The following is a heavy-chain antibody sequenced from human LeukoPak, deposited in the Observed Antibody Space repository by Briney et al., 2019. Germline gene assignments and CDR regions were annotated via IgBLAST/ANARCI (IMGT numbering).Heavy chain of an antibody. CDR3: AKEMYYDILTGYSAFDY. Sequence: PGRSLTLSCAASGFTFSSYCMHWDRQAPGKGLEWVAVISYDGSNKYYADSVKGRFTISRDNSKNTLYLQMNSLRAEDTAVYYCAKEMYYDILTGYSAFDYWGQGTLVTVSS. CDR2: ISYDGSNK. CDR1: GFTFSSYC. D-gene: IGHD3-9*01. J-gene: IGHJ4*02. V-gene: IGHV3-30*18.